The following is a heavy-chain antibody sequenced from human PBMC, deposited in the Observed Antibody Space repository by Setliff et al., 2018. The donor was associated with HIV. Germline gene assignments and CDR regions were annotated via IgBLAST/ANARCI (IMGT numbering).Heavy chain of an antibody. Sequence: LSLTCTVSGGSISSYYWSWIRQPAGKGLEWIGRIXXSGSTNYNPSRKSRVTMSVDTSKNQFALTLSSVTAADTAVYYCTRGIAAAGIXXYYYMDVWGKGTTVTVSS. D-gene: IGHD6-13*01. V-gene: IGHV4-4*07. CDR2: IXXSGST. CDR3: TRGIAAAGIXXYYYMDV. CDR1: GGSISSYY. J-gene: IGHJ6*03.